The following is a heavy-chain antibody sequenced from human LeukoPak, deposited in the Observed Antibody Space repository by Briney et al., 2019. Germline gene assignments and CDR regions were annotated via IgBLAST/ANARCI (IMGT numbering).Heavy chain of an antibody. CDR1: GYTFTSYG. J-gene: IGHJ5*02. CDR3: ARVPRVGATFWFVP. Sequence: ASVKVSCKASGYTFTSYGISWVRQAPGQGLEWMGWFSAYNGNTNYAQKLQGRVTMTTDTSTSTAYMQLRSLRSDDTAVYYCARVPRVGATFWFVPWGQGTLLSVSS. D-gene: IGHD1-26*01. CDR2: FSAYNGNT. V-gene: IGHV1-18*01.